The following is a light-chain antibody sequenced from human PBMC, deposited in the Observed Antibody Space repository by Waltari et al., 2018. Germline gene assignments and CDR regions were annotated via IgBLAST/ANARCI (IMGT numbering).Light chain of an antibody. CDR2: ANR. CDR1: RSNIGAGYD. CDR3: QSYDSSLSGRPWV. Sequence: QSVLTQPPSVSGAPGQRVTISCTGSRSNIGAGYDVHWYLQLPGTAPKLLIYANRNLPSGVPDRFSCSTSCTSASLAITGLQPEDEADYYCQSYDSSLSGRPWVFGGGTKLTVL. J-gene: IGLJ3*02. V-gene: IGLV1-40*01.